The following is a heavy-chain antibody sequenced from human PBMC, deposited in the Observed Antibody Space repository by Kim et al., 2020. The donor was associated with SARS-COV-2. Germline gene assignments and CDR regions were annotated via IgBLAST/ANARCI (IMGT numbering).Heavy chain of an antibody. CDR1: GYTFTSYG. Sequence: ASVKVSCKASGYTFTSYGISWVRQAPGQGLEWRGWISADNGNTNYAQKLQGRVTMTTDTSTSTAYMELWSLRSDDTAVYYCAREDIGGPLSTSGLDYWGQGTLVTVSS. D-gene: IGHD2-15*01. CDR3: AREDIGGPLSTSGLDY. CDR2: ISADNGNT. J-gene: IGHJ4*02. V-gene: IGHV1-18*01.